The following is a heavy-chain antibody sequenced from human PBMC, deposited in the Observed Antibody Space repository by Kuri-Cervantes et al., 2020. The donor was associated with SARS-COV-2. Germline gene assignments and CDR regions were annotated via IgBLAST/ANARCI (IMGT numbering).Heavy chain of an antibody. CDR3: ANRVDTAMATGYDILTGSFY. D-gene: IGHD3-9*01. J-gene: IGHJ4*02. Sequence: SETLSLTCTVSGGSISSSSYYWGWIRQPPGKGLEWIGSIYYSGSTYYNPSLKSRVTISVDTSKNQFSLKLSSVTAADTAVYYCANRVDTAMATGYDILTGSFYWGQGTLVTVSS. CDR1: GGSISSSSYY. V-gene: IGHV4-39*01. CDR2: IYYSGST.